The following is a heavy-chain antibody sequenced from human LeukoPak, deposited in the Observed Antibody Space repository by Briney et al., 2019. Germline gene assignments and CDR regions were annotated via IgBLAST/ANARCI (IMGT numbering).Heavy chain of an antibody. CDR2: IYWNDDK. CDR1: GFSLSTSGVG. J-gene: IGHJ4*02. CDR3: ARKMNSGRPFDY. V-gene: IGHV2-5*01. Sequence: SGPTLVNPTQTLTLTCTFSGFSLSTSGVGVGWIRQPPGKALEWLALIYWNDDKRYSPSLKSRLTITKDTSKNQVVITMTNMDPVDTGTYHCARKMNSGRPFDYWGQGTLVTVSS. D-gene: IGHD6-19*01.